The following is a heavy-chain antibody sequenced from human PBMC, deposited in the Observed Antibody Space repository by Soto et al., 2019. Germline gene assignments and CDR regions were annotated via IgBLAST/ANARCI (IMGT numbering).Heavy chain of an antibody. CDR3: ASRIQLWPYYFDY. J-gene: IGHJ4*02. D-gene: IGHD5-18*01. CDR1: GGSISSSNW. V-gene: IGHV4-4*02. Sequence: QVQLQESGPGLVKPSGTLSLTCAVSGGSISSSNWWSWVRQPPGKGLEWIGEIYHSGSTNYNPSPKSRVTRSVDKSQHQFSLKLSSVTAADTAVYYCASRIQLWPYYFDYWGQGTLVTVSS. CDR2: IYHSGST.